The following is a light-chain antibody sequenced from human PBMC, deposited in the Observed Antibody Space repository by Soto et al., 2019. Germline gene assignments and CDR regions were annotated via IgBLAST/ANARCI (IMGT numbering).Light chain of an antibody. CDR1: RSDVGDYDY. V-gene: IGLV2-8*01. CDR2: EVT. J-gene: IGLJ2*01. CDR3: SSYAGSDNFEV. Sequence: QSALTQPPSASGSPGQSVTISCTGTRSDVGDYDYVSWYQQHPGKAPKLLIYEVTKRPSGVPDRFSGSKSANTASLTVSGLQAEDEADYYSSSYAGSDNFEVFGGGTKVTVL.